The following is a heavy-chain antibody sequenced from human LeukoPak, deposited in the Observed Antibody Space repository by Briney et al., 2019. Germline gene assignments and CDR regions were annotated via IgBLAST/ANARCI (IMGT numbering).Heavy chain of an antibody. D-gene: IGHD6-6*01. CDR1: GGSFSGYH. CDR3: ARGFTTSSLWFDP. Sequence: SGTLSLTCGVHGGSFSGYHWTWIRQRPGKGLEWIGDINHSGSTHYSPSLKSRVTMSVDKSNNQFSLKLHAVTAADTGVYYCARGFTTSSLWFDPWGQGIQVTVSS. V-gene: IGHV4-34*01. CDR2: INHSGST. J-gene: IGHJ5*02.